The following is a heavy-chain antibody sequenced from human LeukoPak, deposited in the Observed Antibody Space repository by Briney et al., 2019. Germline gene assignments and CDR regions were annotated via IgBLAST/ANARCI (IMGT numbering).Heavy chain of an antibody. J-gene: IGHJ5*02. Sequence: SETLSLTCAVYGGSFSGYYWSWIRQPPGKGLEWIGEINHSGSTNYNPSLKSRVTISVDTSKNQCSLKLSSVTAADTAVYYCARHIDYGDYLNWFDPWGEGTLVTVSS. V-gene: IGHV4-34*01. CDR1: GGSFSGYY. CDR3: ARHIDYGDYLNWFDP. CDR2: INHSGST. D-gene: IGHD4-17*01.